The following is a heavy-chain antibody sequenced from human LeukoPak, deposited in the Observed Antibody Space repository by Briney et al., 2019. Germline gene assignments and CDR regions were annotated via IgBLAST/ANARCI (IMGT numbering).Heavy chain of an antibody. CDR1: GGSFSGYY. CDR2: INHSGST. Sequence: SETLSLTCAVYGGSFSGYYWSWIRQPPGKGLEWIGEINHSGSTNYNPSLKSRVTISVDTSKNQFSLKLSSVTAADTAVYYCARVGSSSWYRSHYFDYWGQGTLVTVSS. D-gene: IGHD6-13*01. CDR3: ARVGSSSWYRSHYFDY. V-gene: IGHV4-34*01. J-gene: IGHJ4*02.